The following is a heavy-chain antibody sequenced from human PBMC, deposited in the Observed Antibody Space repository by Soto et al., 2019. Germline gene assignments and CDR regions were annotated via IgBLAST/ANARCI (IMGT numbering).Heavy chain of an antibody. J-gene: IGHJ4*02. D-gene: IGHD3-16*01. Sequence: SETLSLTCVVSGGSITSYHWSWIRQFPGKGLEWIAYTAYTGNTYHNPSLQSRVTISVDTSKNQFSLHLSSVTAADTAVYYCARHAAYDSVWGKSDGSDYWGQGTLVTVSS. CDR2: TAYTGNT. CDR3: ARHAAYDSVWGKSDGSDY. V-gene: IGHV4-59*08. CDR1: GGSITSYH.